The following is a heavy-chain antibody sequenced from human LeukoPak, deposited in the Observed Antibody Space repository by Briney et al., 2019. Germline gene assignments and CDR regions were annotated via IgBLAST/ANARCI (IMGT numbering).Heavy chain of an antibody. V-gene: IGHV1-58*01. J-gene: IGHJ6*01. CDR3: AAESSLDHYYYGMDV. CDR1: GFSLISSA. Sequence: GASVKVSFEASGFSLISSALQWVRQARGQRLEWIGWIVVGSGNTNYAQNLQERVTISRDVSTSTAYMELSSLRSEDTAVYYCAAESSLDHYYYGMDVGGQGTTVAVSS. CDR2: IVVGSGNT.